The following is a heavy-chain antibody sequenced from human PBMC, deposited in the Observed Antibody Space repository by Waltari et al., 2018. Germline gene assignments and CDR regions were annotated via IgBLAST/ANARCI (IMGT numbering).Heavy chain of an antibody. CDR1: GFTFSNYA. CDR3: AKGRSGNYWLFDY. D-gene: IGHD1-26*01. J-gene: IGHJ4*02. Sequence: VQLVESGGGLVQPGGSLRLSCEVSGFTFSNYAMSWVRQAPGKGLEWVSGISGSDVTTYYADSVQGRFTSSRDKSKNTLYLQMNSLRSEDTARYYCAKGRSGNYWLFDYWGQGTLVTVSS. V-gene: IGHV3-23*04. CDR2: ISGSDVTT.